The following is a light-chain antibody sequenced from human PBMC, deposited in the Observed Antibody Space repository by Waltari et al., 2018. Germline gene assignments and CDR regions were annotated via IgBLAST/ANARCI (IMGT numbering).Light chain of an antibody. Sequence: EIVLTQSPGTLSLSPGERATLSCRATQSVSHSNLAWYQQKGGQAPRLLIYGGSSRATCIPDRFSGSGSGTDFTLSISRLEPEDYGVYYCQQYAGSPITFGGGTKVEI. J-gene: IGKJ4*01. CDR2: GGS. CDR1: QSVSHSN. V-gene: IGKV3-20*01. CDR3: QQYAGSPIT.